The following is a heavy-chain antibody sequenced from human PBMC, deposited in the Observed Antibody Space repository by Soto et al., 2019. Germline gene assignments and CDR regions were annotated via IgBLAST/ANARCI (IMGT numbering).Heavy chain of an antibody. D-gene: IGHD2-2*01. CDR2: ISYDGSNK. J-gene: IGHJ6*01. CDR3: ARDFKNVVPAVGFYGMDV. V-gene: IGHV3-30-3*01. Sequence: QVQLVESGGGVVQPGRSLRLSCAASGFTFSSYAMHWVRQAPGKGLEWVAVISYDGSNKYYADSVKGRFTISRDNSKNTLYLQMNSLRAEDTAVYYCARDFKNVVPAVGFYGMDVW. CDR1: GFTFSSYA.